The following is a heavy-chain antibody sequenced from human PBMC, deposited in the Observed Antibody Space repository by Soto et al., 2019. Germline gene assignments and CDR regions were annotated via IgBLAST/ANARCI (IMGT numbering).Heavy chain of an antibody. V-gene: IGHV1-69*01. CDR3: PRSQGSSTSLEIYYYYYYGMDV. CDR2: IIPIPGTA. D-gene: IGHD2-2*01. Sequence: QVQLVQSGAEVKKPGSSVKVSCKASEGTFGSYAISWVLHAPGQGLEWMGGIIPIPGTANYAHKFQGRVTIAADESTSTAYMELSSLISEDTAVYYCPRSQGSSTSLEIYYYYYYGMDVWGQGIKVTVAS. CDR1: EGTFGSYA. J-gene: IGHJ6*02.